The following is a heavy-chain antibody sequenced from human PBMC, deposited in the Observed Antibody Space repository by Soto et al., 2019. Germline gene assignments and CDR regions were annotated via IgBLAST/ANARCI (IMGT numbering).Heavy chain of an antibody. Sequence: ASVKVSCKASGYTFTGYYMHWVRQAPGRGLEWMGWINPNSGGTNYAQKFQGRVTMTRDTSISTAYMELSRLRSDDTAVYYCARDLGYCSGGSCFPENWFDPWGQGTLVTVSS. J-gene: IGHJ5*02. V-gene: IGHV1-2*02. CDR1: GYTFTGYY. CDR3: ARDLGYCSGGSCFPENWFDP. D-gene: IGHD2-15*01. CDR2: INPNSGGT.